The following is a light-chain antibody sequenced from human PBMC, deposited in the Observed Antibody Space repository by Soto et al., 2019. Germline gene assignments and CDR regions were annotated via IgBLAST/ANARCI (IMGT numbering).Light chain of an antibody. Sequence: QSVLTQPPSVSAAPGQKVTISCSGSSSNIGDNYVSWYQQLPGTAPKLLIYENNKRPSGIPDRFSGSKSGTSATLGITGLQTGDEADYYCGTWENSLTVGVFGGGTKVTVL. CDR1: SSNIGDNY. J-gene: IGLJ2*01. CDR3: GTWENSLTVGV. CDR2: ENN. V-gene: IGLV1-51*02.